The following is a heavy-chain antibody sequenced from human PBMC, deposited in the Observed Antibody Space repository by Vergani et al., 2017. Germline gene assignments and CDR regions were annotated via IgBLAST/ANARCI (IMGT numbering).Heavy chain of an antibody. CDR2: INPNSGCT. CDR3: ASVPDYDSSGYYYDFDY. D-gene: IGHD3-22*01. CDR1: GYTFTGYY. J-gene: IGHJ4*02. Sequence: QVQLVQSGAEVKKPGASVKVSCKASGYTFTGYYMHWVRQAPGQGLEWMGWINPNSGCTNYAQKFQGRVTMTRDTSISTAYMELSRLRSDDTAVYYCASVPDYDSSGYYYDFDYWGQGTLVTVSS. V-gene: IGHV1-2*02.